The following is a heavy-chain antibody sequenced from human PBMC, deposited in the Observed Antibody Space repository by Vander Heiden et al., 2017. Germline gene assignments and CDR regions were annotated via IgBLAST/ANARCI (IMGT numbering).Heavy chain of an antibody. CDR2: IYPGDSDT. Sequence: EVQLVQSGAEVKKPGESLKIACKGSGYCFPSYWTGRGLQMPGKGLEWMGIIYPGDSDTRYSPSFQGQVTISADKSISTAYLQWSSLKASDTAMYYCARHGQWLVQGGRNYYYYYGMDVWGQGTTVTVSS. J-gene: IGHJ6*02. CDR1: GYCFPSYW. CDR3: ARHGQWLVQGGRNYYYYYGMDV. V-gene: IGHV5-51*01. D-gene: IGHD6-19*01.